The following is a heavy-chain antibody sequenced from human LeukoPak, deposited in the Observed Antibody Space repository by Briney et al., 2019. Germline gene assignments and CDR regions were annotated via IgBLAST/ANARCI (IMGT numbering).Heavy chain of an antibody. J-gene: IGHJ4*02. Sequence: GGSLRLSCVASGFTFSDYWMSWVRQAPGRGLEWVANIETDGDQKNYVDSVKGRFAISRDNARNSLYLQMNSLRGEDPAVYYCARDIPSGFYTPDYWGRGTLVTVSS. V-gene: IGHV3-7*01. CDR2: IETDGDQK. CDR1: GFTFSDYW. D-gene: IGHD5-12*01. CDR3: ARDIPSGFYTPDY.